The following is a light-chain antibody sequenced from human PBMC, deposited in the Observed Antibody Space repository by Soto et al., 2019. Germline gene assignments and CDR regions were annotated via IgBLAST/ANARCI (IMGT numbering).Light chain of an antibody. CDR1: SSDVGGYNY. CDR2: DVS. Sequence: ALTQPASVSGSPGQSITISCTGTSSDVGGYNYVSWYQQHPGKAPKVMIFDVSRRPSGVSNRFSGSKSGNTASLTISGLQVEDEADYYCSSYTSSSTRVVFGGGTKLTVL. J-gene: IGLJ2*01. V-gene: IGLV2-14*03. CDR3: SSYTSSSTRVV.